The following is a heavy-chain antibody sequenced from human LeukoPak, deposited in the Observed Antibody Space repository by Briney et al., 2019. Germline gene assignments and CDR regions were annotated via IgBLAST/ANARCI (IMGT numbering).Heavy chain of an antibody. CDR3: ARDTGYSRIGWASYYYMDV. CDR1: GYTFTGYY. D-gene: IGHD6-13*01. Sequence: ASVKVSCKASGYTFTGYYMHWVRQAPGQGLEWMGRINPNRGGTNYPQKFQGRVTMTRDTSISTAYMELSRLRSDDTAVYYCARDTGYSRIGWASYYYMDVWGKGTTVTVSS. V-gene: IGHV1-2*06. CDR2: INPNRGGT. J-gene: IGHJ6*03.